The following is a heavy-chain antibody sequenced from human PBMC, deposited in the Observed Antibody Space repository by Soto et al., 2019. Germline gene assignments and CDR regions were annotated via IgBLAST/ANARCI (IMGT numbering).Heavy chain of an antibody. D-gene: IGHD3-10*01. V-gene: IGHV4-59*08. CDR3: ARHARITMVRGFQKHYYYYMDV. CDR2: IYYSGST. CDR1: GGSISSYY. J-gene: IGHJ6*03. Sequence: SETLSLTCTVSGGSISSYYWSWIRQPPGKGLEWIGYIYYSGSTNYNPSLKSRVTISLDTSKNQFSLKLSSVTAADTAVYYCARHARITMVRGFQKHYYYYMDVWGKGTTVTVSS.